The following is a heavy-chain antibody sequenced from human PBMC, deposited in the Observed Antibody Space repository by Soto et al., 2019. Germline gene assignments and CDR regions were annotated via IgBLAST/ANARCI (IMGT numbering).Heavy chain of an antibody. CDR2: ISSSGRT. J-gene: IGHJ4*02. V-gene: IGHV4-30-4*02. CDR3: ARASGDSSGYSFHL. CDR1: GESSSRDAYF. Sequence: SDTQSLPCPFSGESSSRDAYFCICILPPPGKGLEWIGYISSSGRTYYNPSLESRLVISLETSKNRFFLKLNSVTAADTAVFYCARASGDSSGYSFHLWGQGTQVNVSA. D-gene: IGHD3-22*01.